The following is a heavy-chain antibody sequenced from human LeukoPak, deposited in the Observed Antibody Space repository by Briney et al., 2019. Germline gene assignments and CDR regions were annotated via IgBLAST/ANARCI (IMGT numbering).Heavy chain of an antibody. Sequence: GASVKVSCKTSGYTFTSYHMHWVRQAPGQGLGWGAIIKCTGDSTVYAHKFHGRVTVTRDTSTSTVYMELSSVSSEDTAVYYCVREDADTYSFDFWGPGNLVTVSS. CDR3: VREDADTYSFDF. CDR1: GYTFTSYH. J-gene: IGHJ4*02. CDR2: IKCTGDST. D-gene: IGHD2-2*01. V-gene: IGHV1-46*01.